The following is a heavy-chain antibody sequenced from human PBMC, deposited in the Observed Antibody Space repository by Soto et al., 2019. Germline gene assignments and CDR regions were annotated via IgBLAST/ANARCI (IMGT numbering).Heavy chain of an antibody. J-gene: IGHJ4*01. Sequence: GGSLRLSCAASGFTFSSYGMSWVRQAPGKGLEWVSAVSSSGGTTNYAGSVKGRFAISRDDSKNILYLQMNSLKIEDTAVYYCTTDSYSTMIIVRFDYWGHGTLVTVSS. CDR1: GFTFSSYG. V-gene: IGHV3-23*01. CDR3: TTDSYSTMIIVRFDY. CDR2: VSSSGGTT. D-gene: IGHD3-22*01.